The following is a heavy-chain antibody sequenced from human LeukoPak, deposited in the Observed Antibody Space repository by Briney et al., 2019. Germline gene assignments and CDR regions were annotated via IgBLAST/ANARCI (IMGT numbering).Heavy chain of an antibody. J-gene: IGHJ4*02. D-gene: IGHD6-13*01. CDR3: ARAHTSNWYMDY. CDR2: IFYSGSS. V-gene: IGHV4-59*01. CDR1: GGSISSYY. Sequence: KASETLSLTCSASGGSISSYYWSWIRQPPGKGLEWIGYIFYSGSSNYNPSLKSRVTMSVDTSENQLSLKLRSVTAADTALYYCARAHTSNWYMDYWGQGTLVTVSS.